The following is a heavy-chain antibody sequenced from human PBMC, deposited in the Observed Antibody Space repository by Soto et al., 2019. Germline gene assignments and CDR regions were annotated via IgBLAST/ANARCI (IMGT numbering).Heavy chain of an antibody. Sequence: EVQLLESGGVLVQPGGSLRLSCAASGFTFNNYAMSWVRQAPGKGLEWVSAISNVDNSTYYADSVKGRFTISRDNAKSILFLQMNSLRAEDTAIYYCAKFQVTTFFPFDYWGQGTLVTVSS. CDR1: GFTFNNYA. D-gene: IGHD4-17*01. V-gene: IGHV3-23*01. CDR3: AKFQVTTFFPFDY. CDR2: ISNVDNST. J-gene: IGHJ4*02.